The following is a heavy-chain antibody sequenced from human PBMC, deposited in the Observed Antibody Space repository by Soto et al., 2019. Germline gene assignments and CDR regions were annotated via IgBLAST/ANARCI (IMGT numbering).Heavy chain of an antibody. D-gene: IGHD4-4*01. CDR3: ARDLTVTTPDQINWFDP. CDR2: INPSGGST. Sequence: GASVKVSCKXSGYTFTSYYMHWVRQARGQGLEWMGIINPSGGSTSYAQKFQGRVTMTRDTSTSTVYMELSSLRSEDTAVYFCARDLTVTTPDQINWFDPWGQGTLVTVSS. CDR1: GYTFTSYY. V-gene: IGHV1-46*01. J-gene: IGHJ5*02.